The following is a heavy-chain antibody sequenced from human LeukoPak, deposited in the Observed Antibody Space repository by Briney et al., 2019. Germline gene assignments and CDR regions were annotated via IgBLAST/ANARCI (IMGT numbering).Heavy chain of an antibody. J-gene: IGHJ4*02. CDR3: ARSSDYVFDY. D-gene: IGHD4-17*01. CDR1: GYSFAVNW. CDR2: IYPGDSDT. V-gene: IGHV5-51*07. Sequence: RGESLKISCKGSGYSFAVNWIGWVHQMPGKGLEWMGVIYPGDSDTRYSPSFQGQVTISADMSISTAYLQWSSLEASDTAMYYCARSSDYVFDYWGRGTLVTVSS.